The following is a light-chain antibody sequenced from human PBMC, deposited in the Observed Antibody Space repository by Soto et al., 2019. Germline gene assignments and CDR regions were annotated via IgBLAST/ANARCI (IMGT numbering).Light chain of an antibody. J-gene: IGKJ1*01. Sequence: DFQMTQSPSSLSASVGDRVTITCRASQDISDHLAWYQHKPGKVPELLIYGASTLQSGVPSRFSGGGSGTDFTLTTSSLQPEDVATYYCQKYDRTPRTFGHGTKVERK. CDR3: QKYDRTPRT. CDR1: QDISDH. CDR2: GAS. V-gene: IGKV1-27*01.